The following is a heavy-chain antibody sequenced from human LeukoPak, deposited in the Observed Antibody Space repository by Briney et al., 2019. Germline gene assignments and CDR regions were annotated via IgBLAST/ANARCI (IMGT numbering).Heavy chain of an antibody. CDR2: INWNGGSR. D-gene: IGHD2-2*01. V-gene: IGHV3-20*04. Sequence: GGSLRLSCAASGFNFDDYVMSWVRQAPGKGLEWVSGINWNGGSRGYADSVKGRFTISRDNAKNSLYLQMNSLRAEDTAVYYCASLGYCSSTSCSAPFDYWGQGTLVTVSS. CDR1: GFNFDDYV. CDR3: ASLGYCSSTSCSAPFDY. J-gene: IGHJ4*02.